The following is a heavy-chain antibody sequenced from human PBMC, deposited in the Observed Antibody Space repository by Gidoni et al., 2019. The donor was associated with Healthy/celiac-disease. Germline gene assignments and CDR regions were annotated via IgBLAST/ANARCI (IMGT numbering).Heavy chain of an antibody. CDR2: IIPILGIA. CDR1: GGTFSSYA. Sequence: QVQLVQSGAEVKKPGSSVKVSCKASGGTFSSYAISWVRQAPGQGLEWMGRIIPILGIANYAQKFQGRVTITADKSTSTAYMELSSLRSEDTAVYYCAREQAPSSTIAYYYDSSGYYFQSWGQGTLVTVSS. V-gene: IGHV1-69*04. D-gene: IGHD3-22*01. J-gene: IGHJ1*01. CDR3: AREQAPSSTIAYYYDSSGYYFQS.